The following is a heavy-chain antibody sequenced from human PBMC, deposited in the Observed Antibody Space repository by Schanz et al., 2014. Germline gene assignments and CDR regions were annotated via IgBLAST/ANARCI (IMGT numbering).Heavy chain of an antibody. Sequence: QVQLVQSGVEVKKPGASVKVSCKASGYTFTSYYIHWVRQAPGQGLEWMGKINPSSGTTRIAQNFQGRLTVTRDTSTSTVNMELSSLKSDDTAVYYCARDLIAAAESWFDPWGQGTPITVSS. CDR3: ARDLIAAAESWFDP. V-gene: IGHV1-46*01. CDR2: INPSSGTT. CDR1: GYTFTSYY. J-gene: IGHJ5*02. D-gene: IGHD6-13*01.